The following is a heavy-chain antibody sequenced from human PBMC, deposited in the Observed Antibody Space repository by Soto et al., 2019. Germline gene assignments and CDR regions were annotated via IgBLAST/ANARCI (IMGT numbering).Heavy chain of an antibody. CDR3: VRDQKYFRVNGNWFDS. D-gene: IGHD2-2*01. Sequence: QVQLMQSGTEVKKPGDSVTVSCKASGYTSADFGISWVRQAPGQGLEWLGWVSGNNGASNPAPKVQGRITMTLDTSTGVSYMALRSLRSDDTAIYYCVRDQKYFRVNGNWFDSWGQGTLVSVSS. V-gene: IGHV1-18*04. CDR1: GYTSADFG. CDR2: VSGNNGAS. J-gene: IGHJ5*01.